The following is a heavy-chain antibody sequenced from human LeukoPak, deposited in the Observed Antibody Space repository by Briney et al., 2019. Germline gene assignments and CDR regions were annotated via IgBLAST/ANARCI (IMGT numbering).Heavy chain of an antibody. Sequence: SQTLSLTCNVSGVSISNDGYYWSWIRQHPGKGLEWLGYIYYNGSTYYNPSLKSRVTLSVDTSKSQFSLRLSSVTAADTAVYYCARDLTGDQFFDPWGQGTLVTVSS. CDR2: IYYNGST. V-gene: IGHV4-31*03. J-gene: IGHJ5*02. CDR1: GVSISNDGYY. CDR3: ARDLTGDQFFDP. D-gene: IGHD7-27*01.